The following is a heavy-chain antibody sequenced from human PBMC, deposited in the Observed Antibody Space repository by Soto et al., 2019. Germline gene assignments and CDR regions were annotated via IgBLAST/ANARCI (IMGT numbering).Heavy chain of an antibody. D-gene: IGHD3-22*01. CDR3: AKDRYYYDSSGYPLDAFDI. J-gene: IGHJ3*02. Sequence: GGSLRLSCAASGFTFSSYARSWVRQAPGKGLEWVSAISGSGGSTYYADSVKGRFTISRDNSKNTLYLQMNSLRAEDTAVYYCAKDRYYYDSSGYPLDAFDIWGQGTMVTVSS. CDR2: ISGSGGST. V-gene: IGHV3-23*01. CDR1: GFTFSSYA.